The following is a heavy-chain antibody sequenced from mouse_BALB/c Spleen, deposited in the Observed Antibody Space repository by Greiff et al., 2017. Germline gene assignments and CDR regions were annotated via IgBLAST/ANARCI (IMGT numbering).Heavy chain of an antibody. CDR1: GYTFTSYW. Sequence: VQGVESGAELAKPGASVKMSCKASGYTFTSYWMHWVKQRPGQGLEWIGYINPSTGYTEYNQKFKDKATLTADKSSSTAYMQLSSLTSEDSAVYYCARWPYYAMDYWGQGTSVTVSS. CDR3: ARWPYYAMDY. J-gene: IGHJ4*01. CDR2: INPSTGYT. V-gene: IGHV1-7*01.